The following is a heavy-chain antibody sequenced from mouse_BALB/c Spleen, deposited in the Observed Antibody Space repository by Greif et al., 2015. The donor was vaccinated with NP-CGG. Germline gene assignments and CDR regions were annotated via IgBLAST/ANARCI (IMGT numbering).Heavy chain of an antibody. CDR2: ISSGSSTI. J-gene: IGHJ3*01. CDR1: GFTFSSFG. Sequence: EVHLVESGGGLVQPGGSRKLSCAASGFTFSSFGMHWVRQAPEKGLEWVAYISSGSSTIYYADTVKGRFTISRDNPKNTLFLQMTSLRSEDTAMYYCARGYDAGAWFAYWGQGTLVTVSA. CDR3: ARGYDAGAWFAY. V-gene: IGHV5-17*02. D-gene: IGHD2-2*01.